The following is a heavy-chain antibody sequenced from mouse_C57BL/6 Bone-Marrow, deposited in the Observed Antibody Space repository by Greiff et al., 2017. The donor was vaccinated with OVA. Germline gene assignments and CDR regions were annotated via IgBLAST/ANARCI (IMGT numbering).Heavy chain of an antibody. J-gene: IGHJ3*01. V-gene: IGHV1-19*01. CDR3: AYYSNYVWFAY. D-gene: IGHD2-5*01. CDR1: ESTFPNYS. Sequence: EVQLVESGPVLVKPGPSLRMSCRASESTFPNYSMNWVKQSHGKGLEWIGVIKPYNGGTSYNQKFKGKATLTVDKSSSTAYMELNSLTSEDSAVYYCAYYSNYVWFAYWGQGTLVTVSA. CDR2: IKPYNGGT.